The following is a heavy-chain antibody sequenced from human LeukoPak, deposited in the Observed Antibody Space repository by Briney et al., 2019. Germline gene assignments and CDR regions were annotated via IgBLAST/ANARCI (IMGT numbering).Heavy chain of an antibody. CDR2: IIPSLGIA. Sequence: SVKVSCKSSGGTFSSYAISWVRQAPGQGLEWMGRIIPSLGIANYAQKFQGRVTITADKSTSTAYMELSSLRSEDTAVYYCARDSDTAMAQRYYFDYWGQGTLVTVSS. J-gene: IGHJ4*02. CDR1: GGTFSSYA. CDR3: ARDSDTAMAQRYYFDY. V-gene: IGHV1-69*04. D-gene: IGHD5-18*01.